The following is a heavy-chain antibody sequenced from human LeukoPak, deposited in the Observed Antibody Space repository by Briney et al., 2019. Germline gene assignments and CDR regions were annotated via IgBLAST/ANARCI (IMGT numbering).Heavy chain of an antibody. CDR1: GGTFSSYA. CDR3: ARGGAVVRYFDWLLPNYYYYYMDV. D-gene: IGHD3-9*01. CDR2: IIPIFGTA. J-gene: IGHJ6*03. Sequence: ASVKVSCKASGGTFSSYAISWVRQAPGQGLEWMGGIIPIFGTANYAQKFQGRVTITADKSTSTAYMELSSLRSEDTAVYYCARGGAVVRYFDWLLPNYYYYYMDVWGKGTTVTVSS. V-gene: IGHV1-69*06.